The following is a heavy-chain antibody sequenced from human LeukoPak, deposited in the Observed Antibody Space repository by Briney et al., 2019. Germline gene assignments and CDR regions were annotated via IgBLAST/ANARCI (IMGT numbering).Heavy chain of an antibody. J-gene: IGHJ5*02. CDR2: IRYDGSNK. Sequence: GGSLRLSCAASGFTFSSYGMHWVRQAPGKGLEWVAFIRYDGSNKYYADSVKGRLTISRDNSKNTLYLQMNSLRAEDTAVYYCAKDRTYCTNGVCYPSNWFDPWGQGTLVTVSS. CDR3: AKDRTYCTNGVCYPSNWFDP. D-gene: IGHD2-8*01. V-gene: IGHV3-30*02. CDR1: GFTFSSYG.